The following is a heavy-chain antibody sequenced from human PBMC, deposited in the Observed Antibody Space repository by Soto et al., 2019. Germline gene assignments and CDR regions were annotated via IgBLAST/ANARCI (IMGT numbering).Heavy chain of an antibody. CDR3: ATDLYYYETTGFYFFLPLDY. J-gene: IGHJ4*02. CDR1: GGSISSTTYY. D-gene: IGHD3-22*01. V-gene: IGHV4-39*01. CDR2: ISYSGAT. Sequence: ASETLSLTCAVSGGSISSTTYYWGWIRQPPGKGLEWIGTISYSGATYYNPSLKSRVTISVDTSNNQLFLKLTSVTAADTAVYYCATDLYYYETTGFYFFLPLDYWGQGALVTVS.